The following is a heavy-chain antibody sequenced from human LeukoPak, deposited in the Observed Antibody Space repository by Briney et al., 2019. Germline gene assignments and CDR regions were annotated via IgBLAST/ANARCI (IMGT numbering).Heavy chain of an antibody. D-gene: IGHD3-10*01. CDR3: ARERVTMVRGVIVIYYGMDV. CDR2: IYTSGST. J-gene: IGHJ6*02. CDR1: GGSISSYY. Sequence: SETLSLTCTVSGGSISSYYWSWIRQPAGKGLEWIGRIYTSGSTNYNPSLKSRVTMSVDTSKNQFSLKLSSVTAADTAVYYCARERVTMVRGVIVIYYGMDVWGQGPRSPSP. V-gene: IGHV4-4*07.